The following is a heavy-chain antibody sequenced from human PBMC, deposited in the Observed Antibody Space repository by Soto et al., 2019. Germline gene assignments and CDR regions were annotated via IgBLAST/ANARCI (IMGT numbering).Heavy chain of an antibody. Sequence: GGSLRLSCAASGFTFSSYAMHWVRQAPGKGLEWVAVISYDGSNKYYADSVKGRFTISRDNSENTLYLQMNSLRAEDTAVNYCASDSGEGVRTPAYCSGGSCFFRYWGQGTLVTVSS. CDR3: ASDSGEGVRTPAYCSGGSCFFRY. V-gene: IGHV3-30-3*01. J-gene: IGHJ4*02. CDR2: ISYDGSNK. CDR1: GFTFSSYA. D-gene: IGHD2-15*01.